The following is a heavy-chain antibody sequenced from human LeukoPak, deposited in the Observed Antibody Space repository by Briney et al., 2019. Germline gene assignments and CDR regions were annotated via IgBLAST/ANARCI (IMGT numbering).Heavy chain of an antibody. J-gene: IGHJ3*02. CDR3: ARRRISSGWIDAFDI. D-gene: IGHD2/OR15-2a*01. CDR2: IYPGDSDT. V-gene: IGHV5-51*01. Sequence: GESLKISCKGSGYSFTNYWIGWVRQMPGKGLEWMGIIYPGDSDTRYSPSFQGQVTISADKSISTAYLQWSSLKASDTAMYYCARRRISSGWIDAFDIWGQGTMVTVSS. CDR1: GYSFTNYW.